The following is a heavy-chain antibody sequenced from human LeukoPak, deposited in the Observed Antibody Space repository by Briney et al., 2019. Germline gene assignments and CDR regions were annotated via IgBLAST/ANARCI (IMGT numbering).Heavy chain of an antibody. CDR3: AKDRLYYYDSSGYPYDAFDI. V-gene: IGHV3-23*01. J-gene: IGHJ3*02. CDR1: GFTFSSYA. D-gene: IGHD3-22*01. CDR2: ISGSGGST. Sequence: GGSPRLSCAASGFTFSSYAMSWVRQAPGKGREWVSAISGSGGSTYYADSVKGRFTISRDNSKNTLYLQMNSLRAEDTAVYYCAKDRLYYYDSSGYPYDAFDIWGQGTMVTVSS.